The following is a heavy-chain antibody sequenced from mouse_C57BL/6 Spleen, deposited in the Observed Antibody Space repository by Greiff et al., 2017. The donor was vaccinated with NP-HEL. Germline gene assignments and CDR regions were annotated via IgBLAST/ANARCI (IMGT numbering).Heavy chain of an antibody. CDR2: IDPDSGGT. V-gene: IGHV1-72*01. CDR3: ARSGGYGSWYFDD. J-gene: IGHJ1*03. Sequence: QVQLQQPGAELVKPGSSVKLSCKASGYTFTSYWMHWVKQRPVQGLEWIGRIDPDSGGTKYNEKFKGKATLTVDKPSSTAYMQLSSLTSEASAVYYCARSGGYGSWYFDDWGTGTTVTVSS. D-gene: IGHD2-1*01. CDR1: GYTFTSYW.